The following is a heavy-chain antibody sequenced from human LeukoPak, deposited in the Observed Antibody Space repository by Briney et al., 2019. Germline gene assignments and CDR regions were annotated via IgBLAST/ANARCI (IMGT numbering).Heavy chain of an antibody. J-gene: IGHJ4*02. Sequence: GGSLRLSCAASGFTFSSYSMNWVRQAPGKGLEWVSSISSISSYIYYADSVKGRFTISRDKAKNSLYLQMNSVRAEDTAVYYCARADEDYGWGLEDYWGQGTLVTVSS. CDR1: GFTFSSYS. V-gene: IGHV3-21*01. D-gene: IGHD3-16*01. CDR3: ARADEDYGWGLEDY. CDR2: ISSISSYI.